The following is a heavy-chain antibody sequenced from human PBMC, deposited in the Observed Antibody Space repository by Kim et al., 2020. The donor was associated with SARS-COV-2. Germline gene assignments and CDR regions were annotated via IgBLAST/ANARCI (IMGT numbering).Heavy chain of an antibody. Sequence: KSRVTISVDKSKNQFSLKLSSVTAADTAVYYCARVPTVTTWVYYYYYMDVWGKGTTVTVSS. J-gene: IGHJ6*03. D-gene: IGHD4-17*01. CDR3: ARVPTVTTWVYYYYYMDV. V-gene: IGHV4-4*02.